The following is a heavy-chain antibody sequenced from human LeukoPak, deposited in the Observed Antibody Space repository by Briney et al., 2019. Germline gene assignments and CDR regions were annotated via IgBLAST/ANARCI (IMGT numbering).Heavy chain of an antibody. Sequence: GGSLRLSCAASGFTFSGSAIHWVRQASGKGLEWVGRIRSKANNYATTDVASVRGRFTISRDDSKNAAYLQMNSLKTEDTAVYYCTRPSFDSSVSGVVYWGQGTLVTVSS. J-gene: IGHJ4*02. D-gene: IGHD3-22*01. CDR1: GFTFSGSA. CDR2: IRSKANNYAT. V-gene: IGHV3-73*01. CDR3: TRPSFDSSVSGVVY.